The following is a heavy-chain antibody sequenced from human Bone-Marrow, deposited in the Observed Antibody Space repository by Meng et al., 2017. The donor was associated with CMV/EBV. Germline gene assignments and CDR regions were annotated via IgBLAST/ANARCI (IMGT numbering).Heavy chain of an antibody. CDR3: ARVDAITMVRGVPDY. J-gene: IGHJ4*02. D-gene: IGHD3-10*01. V-gene: IGHV4-39*07. CDR1: GGSISSSSYY. CDR2: IYYSGST. Sequence: SETLSLTCTVSGGSISSSSYYWGWIRQPPGKGLEWIGSIYYSGSTYYNPSLKSRVTISVDTSKNQFSLKLSSVTAADTAVYYCARVDAITMVRGVPDYWGQGKLVTVSS.